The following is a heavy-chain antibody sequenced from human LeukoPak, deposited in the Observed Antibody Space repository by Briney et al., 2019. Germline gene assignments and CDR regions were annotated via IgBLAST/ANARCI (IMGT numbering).Heavy chain of an antibody. CDR3: AIGRGGQQLGDY. V-gene: IGHV5-51*01. J-gene: IGHJ4*02. CDR2: IYPDDSDT. Sequence: PRESLKISCKHSEYSFPNYCIGWVRQMPGKGLEWMGIIYPDDSDTRYSPSFQRQVAISADKSTSTAYLQWSSLTASDTAMYYCAIGRGGQQLGDYWGQGTLVTVSS. CDR1: EYSFPNYC. D-gene: IGHD6-13*01.